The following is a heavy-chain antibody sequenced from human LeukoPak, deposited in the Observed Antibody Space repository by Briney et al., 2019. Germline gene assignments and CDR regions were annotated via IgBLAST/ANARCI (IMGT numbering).Heavy chain of an antibody. Sequence: GGSLRLSSAASGFTFSSHAMSWVRQAPGKGLEWVSTISGSGGSTYYADSVKGRFTISRDNSKNTLYLQMNSLRAEDTAVYYCAKGQYVWGHMGYWGQGTLVTVSS. CDR1: GFTFSSHA. V-gene: IGHV3-23*01. CDR3: AKGQYVWGHMGY. CDR2: ISGSGGST. J-gene: IGHJ4*02. D-gene: IGHD3-16*01.